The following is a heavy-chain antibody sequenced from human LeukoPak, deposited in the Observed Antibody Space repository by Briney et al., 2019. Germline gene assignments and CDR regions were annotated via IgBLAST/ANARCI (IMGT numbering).Heavy chain of an antibody. D-gene: IGHD1/OR15-1a*01. Sequence: GESLKISCKGSGYSFTNHWIGWVRQMPGKGLEWMGIFFPGDSDTAYSPSFQGQVTISADKSISTAYLEWRSLKASDTAMYYCASSESQTKFDYWGQGTLVIVSS. J-gene: IGHJ4*02. CDR1: GYSFTNHW. V-gene: IGHV5-51*01. CDR3: ASSESQTKFDY. CDR2: FFPGDSDT.